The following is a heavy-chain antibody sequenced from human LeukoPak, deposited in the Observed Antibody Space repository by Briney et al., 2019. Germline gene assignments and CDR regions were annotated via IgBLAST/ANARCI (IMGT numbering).Heavy chain of an antibody. CDR2: ISGSGGST. D-gene: IGHD3-9*01. Sequence: GGSLRLSCAASGFTFSSYAMSWVRQAPGKGLEWVSAISGSGGSTYYADSVKGRFTISRDNSKNTLYLQMNSLRAEDTAVYYCAKVPGYFDWLLYVDYWGQGTLVTVSS. CDR3: AKVPGYFDWLLYVDY. V-gene: IGHV3-23*01. CDR1: GFTFSSYA. J-gene: IGHJ4*02.